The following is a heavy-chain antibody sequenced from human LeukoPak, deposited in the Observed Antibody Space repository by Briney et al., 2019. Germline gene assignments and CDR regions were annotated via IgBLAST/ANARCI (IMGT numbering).Heavy chain of an antibody. CDR2: IWYDGSNK. D-gene: IGHD5-24*01. V-gene: IGHV3-33*03. J-gene: IGHJ4*02. CDR1: GFTFSSYG. Sequence: AGGSLRLSCVASGFTFSSYGMHWVRQVPGKGLEWVALIWYDGSNKYYSDSVKGRFTISRDNAKNSLYLQMNSLRAEDTAIYYCTRVGYIDEGIDYWGQGTLVTVSS. CDR3: TRVGYIDEGIDY.